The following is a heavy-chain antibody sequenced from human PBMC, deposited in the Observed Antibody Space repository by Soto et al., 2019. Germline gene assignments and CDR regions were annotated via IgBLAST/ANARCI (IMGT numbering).Heavy chain of an antibody. CDR2: IKQDGSEK. D-gene: IGHD3-3*01. CDR1: GFTFSSYW. Sequence: EVQLVESGGGLVQPGGSLRLSCAASGFTFSSYWMSWVRQAPGKGLEWVANIKQDGSEKYYVDSVKGRFTISRDNAKNSLYLQMNSLRAEDTAVYYCARDRYSYYDFWSGSLPYYYCGMEVWGQGTTGTVSS. CDR3: ARDRYSYYDFWSGSLPYYYCGMEV. J-gene: IGHJ6*02. V-gene: IGHV3-7*01.